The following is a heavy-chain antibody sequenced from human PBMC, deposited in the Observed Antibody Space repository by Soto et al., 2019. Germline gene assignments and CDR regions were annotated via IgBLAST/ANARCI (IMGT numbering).Heavy chain of an antibody. J-gene: IGHJ5*02. V-gene: IGHV3-11*01. CDR2: ISNSGSTI. Sequence: PGGSLRLSCAASGFTVSNYYMSWIRQAPGKGLEWVSYISNSGSTIYYADSVKGRFTISRDNAKNSLYLQMNSLRAEDAAVYYCARLYGAPWGGFDPWGQGTLVTVSS. CDR3: ARLYGAPWGGFDP. D-gene: IGHD3-16*01. CDR1: GFTVSNYY.